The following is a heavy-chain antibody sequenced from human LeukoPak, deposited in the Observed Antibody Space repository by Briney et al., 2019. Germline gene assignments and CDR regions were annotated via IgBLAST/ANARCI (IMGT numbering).Heavy chain of an antibody. Sequence: QPGGSLRLSCAASGFTFMTYAMSWVRQAPGKGLEWVSAISGSGGSTYYADSVKGRFTISRDNSKNTLYLQMNSLRAEDTAVYYCAKLRALKSIAAPFDYWGQGTLVTVSS. J-gene: IGHJ4*02. CDR2: ISGSGGST. D-gene: IGHD6-6*01. V-gene: IGHV3-23*01. CDR3: AKLRALKSIAAPFDY. CDR1: GFTFMTYA.